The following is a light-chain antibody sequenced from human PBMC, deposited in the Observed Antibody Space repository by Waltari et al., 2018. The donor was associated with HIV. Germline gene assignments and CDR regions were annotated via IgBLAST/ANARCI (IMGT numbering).Light chain of an antibody. Sequence: SSELTQDPAVSVALGQTVRITCQGESLTKYSANWYQQKPGQPPLLILYGKNHYRRSGIPARFSGSASGTTASLTITGAQAEDEADYYCDSRDTNNKHHVFGTGTKLTV. J-gene: IGLJ1*01. CDR2: GKN. CDR1: SLTKYS. CDR3: DSRDTNNKHHV. V-gene: IGLV3-19*01.